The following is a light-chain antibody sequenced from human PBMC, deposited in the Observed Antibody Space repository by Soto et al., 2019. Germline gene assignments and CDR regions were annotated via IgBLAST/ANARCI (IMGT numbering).Light chain of an antibody. V-gene: IGLV2-8*01. Sequence: QSALTQPPSASGSPGQSVTISCTGTSSDVADYNYVSWYQQYPGKAPKLMIYEVSKRPSGVPDRFSGSKSGNTTSLTVSGLHAEDEADYYCSSYAGSNNWVFGGGTKLTV. CDR1: SSDVADYNY. J-gene: IGLJ3*02. CDR2: EVS. CDR3: SSYAGSNNWV.